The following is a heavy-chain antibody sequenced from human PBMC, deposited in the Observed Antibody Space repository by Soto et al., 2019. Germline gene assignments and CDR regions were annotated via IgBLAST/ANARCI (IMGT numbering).Heavy chain of an antibody. CDR1: GGSMSNYY. Sequence: KPSETLSLTCIVSGGSMSNYYWNWIRQSAGKGLEWIGRIYSRGSTKYNPSLQSRVTMLVDTSQNEFSLRLNSVTAADTAVYFCAGIGEDIYYGMDVWGQGTTVTVSS. D-gene: IGHD2-15*01. V-gene: IGHV4-4*07. CDR3: AGIGEDIYYGMDV. CDR2: IYSRGST. J-gene: IGHJ6*01.